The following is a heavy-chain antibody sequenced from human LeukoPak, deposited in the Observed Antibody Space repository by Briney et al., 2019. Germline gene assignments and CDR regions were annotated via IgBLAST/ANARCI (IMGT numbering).Heavy chain of an antibody. CDR2: IIPIFGTA. V-gene: IGHV1-69*13. CDR1: GGTFSSYA. CDR3: ATCLKEWELGLFDY. J-gene: IGHJ4*02. Sequence: GASVNVSCTASGGTFSSYAISWVRQAPGQGLEWMGGIIPIFGTANYAQKFQGRVTITADESTSTAYMELSSLRSEDTAVYYCATCLKEWELGLFDYWGQGTLVTVSS. D-gene: IGHD1-26*01.